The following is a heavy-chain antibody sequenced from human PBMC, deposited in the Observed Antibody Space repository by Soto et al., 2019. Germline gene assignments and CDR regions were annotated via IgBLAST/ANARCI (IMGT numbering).Heavy chain of an antibody. Sequence: ASVKVSCKASGYTFTSYYMHWVLQAPGQGLEWMGIINPIGGSTSYAQKFQGRVTMTRDTSTSTVYMELSSLRSEDTAVYYCARDGYCSGGSCLYYFDYWGQGTLVTVSS. V-gene: IGHV1-46*01. CDR1: GYTFTSYY. CDR2: INPIGGST. D-gene: IGHD2-15*01. CDR3: ARDGYCSGGSCLYYFDY. J-gene: IGHJ4*02.